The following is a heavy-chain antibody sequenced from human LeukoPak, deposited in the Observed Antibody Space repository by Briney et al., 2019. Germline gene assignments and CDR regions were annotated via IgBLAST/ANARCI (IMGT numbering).Heavy chain of an antibody. V-gene: IGHV3-53*01. CDR2: LYSDGNT. D-gene: IGHD1-14*01. J-gene: IGHJ4*02. CDR1: GFTVITND. CDR3: ARGVEPLAANTLAY. Sequence: PGGSLRLSCAASGFTVITNDMTWVRPAPGKGPEWVSVLYSDGNTKYADSVQGRFTISRDNSKNTLYLEMNSLSPDDTAVYYCARGVEPLAANTLAYWGQGTLVTVSS.